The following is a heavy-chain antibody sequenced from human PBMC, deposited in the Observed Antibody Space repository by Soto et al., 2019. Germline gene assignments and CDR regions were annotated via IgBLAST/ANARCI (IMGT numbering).Heavy chain of an antibody. J-gene: IGHJ4*02. CDR3: ATSYGSGSAHFDY. CDR1: GGTFNSYT. D-gene: IGHD3-10*01. Sequence: QVQLVQSGAEAKKPGSSVKVSCTASGGTFNSYTINWVRQAPGQGLEWVGRVNPIVGMSNSAQKFQGRVKITADKSTSKAYMDLTSLKSEDTAVYYCATSYGSGSAHFDYWGQGTLVTVSS. V-gene: IGHV1-69*02. CDR2: VNPIVGMS.